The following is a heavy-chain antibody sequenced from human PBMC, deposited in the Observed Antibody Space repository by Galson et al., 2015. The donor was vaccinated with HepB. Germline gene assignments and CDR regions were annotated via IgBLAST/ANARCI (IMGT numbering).Heavy chain of an antibody. CDR2: IPNDGSSK. CDR1: GFTFSSYT. D-gene: IGHD2-21*01. V-gene: IGHV3-30-3*01. CDR3: ATGPGFIRYMDV. J-gene: IGHJ6*04. Sequence: SLRLSCAVSGFTFSSYTMHWVRQAPGKGLEWVTIIPNDGSSKYYADSVKGRFTISRDNSKNTVYLQMNSLRADDTALYYCATGPGFIRYMDVWGKGTTVTVSS.